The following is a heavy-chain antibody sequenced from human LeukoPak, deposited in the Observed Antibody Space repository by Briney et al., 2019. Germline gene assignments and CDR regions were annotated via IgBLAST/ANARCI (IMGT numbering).Heavy chain of an antibody. CDR1: GGTFSSYA. J-gene: IGHJ6*02. CDR2: IIPILGIA. V-gene: IGHV1-69*04. CDR3: ATRGYSYGRENYYYYGMDV. Sequence: GASVKVSCKASGGTFSSYAISWVRQAPGQGLEWMGRIIPILGIANYAQKFQGRVTITADKSTSTAHMELSSLRSEDTAVYYCATRGYSYGRENYYYYGMDVWGQGTTVTVSS. D-gene: IGHD5-18*01.